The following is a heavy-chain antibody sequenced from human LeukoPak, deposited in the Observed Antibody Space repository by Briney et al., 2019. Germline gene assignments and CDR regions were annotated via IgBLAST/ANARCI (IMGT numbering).Heavy chain of an antibody. CDR3: AAYSSSSGWLDP. Sequence: PGGSLRLSCEASGFTFRSYAMSWVRQAPGKGLEWVANIKQDGREKYYVDSVKGRFTISRDNAKKSLYLQMDSLRAEDTAVYYCAAYSSSSGWLDPWGQGTLVTVSS. V-gene: IGHV3-7*01. CDR1: GFTFRSYA. CDR2: IKQDGREK. D-gene: IGHD6-6*01. J-gene: IGHJ5*02.